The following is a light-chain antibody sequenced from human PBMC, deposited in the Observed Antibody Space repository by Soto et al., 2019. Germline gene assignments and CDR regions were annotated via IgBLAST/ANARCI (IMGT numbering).Light chain of an antibody. CDR2: GAS. CDR1: QSVSSS. J-gene: IGKJ4*01. Sequence: EIVMTQSPATLSVSPGERATLSCRASQSVSSSLAWYQQKRGQAPRLLIYGASTRATGIPARFSGSGSGTEFTLTISTLQSEDFATYYCQQVNSYPLTFGEGTKVDIK. V-gene: IGKV3-15*01. CDR3: QQVNSYPLT.